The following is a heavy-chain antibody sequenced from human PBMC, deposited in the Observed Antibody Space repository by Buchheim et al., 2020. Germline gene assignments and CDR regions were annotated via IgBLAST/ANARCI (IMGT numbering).Heavy chain of an antibody. CDR2: INSDGSST. Sequence: EVQLVESGGGLVQPGGSLRLPCAASGFTFSDLWMHWVRQTPGKGLMWVSRINSDGSSTIYGESVKGRFTVSRDNAKNTLYLQMNSLRAEDTGVYYCARDPLLNGGTLDYWGQGT. CDR1: GFTFSDLW. D-gene: IGHD1-1*01. CDR3: ARDPLLNGGTLDY. V-gene: IGHV3-74*01. J-gene: IGHJ4*02.